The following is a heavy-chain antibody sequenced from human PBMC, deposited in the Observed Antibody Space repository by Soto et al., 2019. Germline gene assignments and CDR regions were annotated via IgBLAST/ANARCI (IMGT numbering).Heavy chain of an antibody. V-gene: IGHV1-69*01. Sequence: QVQLVQSGAEVKKPGSSVKVFCKASGGTFSNYTISWVRQAPGQGLEWMGGIIPVFGTTDYEQKFQGRVTITADGSTITGYMKLSSLRTSDTAVYYCSRSSPYIVVRKPTGNQDYYGMDVWGQGTTVTVSS. CDR1: GGTFSNYT. D-gene: IGHD2-2*01. J-gene: IGHJ6*02. CDR3: SRSSPYIVVRKPTGNQDYYGMDV. CDR2: IIPVFGTT.